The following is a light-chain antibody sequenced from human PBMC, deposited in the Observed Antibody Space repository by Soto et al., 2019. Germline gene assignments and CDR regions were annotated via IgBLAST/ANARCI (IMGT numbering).Light chain of an antibody. CDR3: QQYGNSPWT. CDR1: QSVSSSY. V-gene: IGKV3-20*01. CDR2: GAS. J-gene: IGKJ1*01. Sequence: EVVLTQSPGTLSLSPGEGATLSCRASQSVSSSYLAWYQQKPGQAPRLLIYGASRRATGTPDRFSGSGSGTDFTLTISRLEPEDFAVYYCQQYGNSPWTFGRGTKVDIK.